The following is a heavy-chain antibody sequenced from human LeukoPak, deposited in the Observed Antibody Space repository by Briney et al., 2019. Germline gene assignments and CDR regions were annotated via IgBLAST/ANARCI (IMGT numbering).Heavy chain of an antibody. D-gene: IGHD2-2*01. CDR1: GGSISSYY. CDR2: IYYSGST. CDR3: ARDSVPAANYYYYYMDV. J-gene: IGHJ6*03. V-gene: IGHV4-59*01. Sequence: SETLSLTCTVSGGSISSYYWNWIRQPPGKGLEWIGYIYYSGSTIYNPSLKSRVTISIDTSKNQFSLKLSSVTAADTAVYYCARDSVPAANYYYYYMDVWGKGTTVTVSS.